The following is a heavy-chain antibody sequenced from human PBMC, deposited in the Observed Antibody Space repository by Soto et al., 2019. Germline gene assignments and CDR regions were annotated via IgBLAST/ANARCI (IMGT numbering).Heavy chain of an antibody. CDR2: ISLYSDGT. V-gene: IGHV1-18*01. CDR3: ARVVPGAEAWFGP. Sequence: ASVKVSCKTSGYTFSNYGITCVRQAPGQPLEWLGWISLYSDGTNYAQKFQGRVSMTTDTSTTTAYMELRSLRSDNTAVYYCARVVPGAEAWFGPWGQGTLVTVSS. CDR1: GYTFSNYG. J-gene: IGHJ5*02. D-gene: IGHD2-2*01.